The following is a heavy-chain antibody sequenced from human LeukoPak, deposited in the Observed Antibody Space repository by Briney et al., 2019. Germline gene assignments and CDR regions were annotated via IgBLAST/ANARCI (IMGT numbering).Heavy chain of an antibody. V-gene: IGHV4-59*01. CDR3: ARDIGGLLPQL. J-gene: IGHJ4*02. D-gene: IGHD2-21*02. Sequence: PSETLSLTCTVSGGSISSYYWSWIRQPPGKGLEWIGYIYYSGSTNYNPSLKSRVTISVDTSKNQFSLKLSSVTAADTAVYYCARDIGGLLPQLCGQGTLVTVSS. CDR2: IYYSGST. CDR1: GGSISSYY.